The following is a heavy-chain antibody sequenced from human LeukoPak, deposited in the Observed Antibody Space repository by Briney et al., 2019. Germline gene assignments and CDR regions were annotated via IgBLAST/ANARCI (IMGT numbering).Heavy chain of an antibody. Sequence: SETLSLTCTVSGGSIGSYYWSWIRQPPGKGLEWIGYIYYSGSTDYNPSLKSRVTISVDTSKNQFSLKLSSVTAADTAVYYCARVGSSWYEYWGQGTLVTVSS. CDR3: ARVGSSWYEY. CDR1: GGSIGSYY. D-gene: IGHD6-13*01. J-gene: IGHJ4*02. V-gene: IGHV4-59*01. CDR2: IYYSGST.